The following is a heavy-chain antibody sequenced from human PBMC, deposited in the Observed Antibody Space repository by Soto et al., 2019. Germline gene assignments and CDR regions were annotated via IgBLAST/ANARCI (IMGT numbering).Heavy chain of an antibody. J-gene: IGHJ4*02. CDR1: GFTFSSYS. D-gene: IGHD1-20*01. CDR2: ISSSSSYI. Sequence: KPGGSLRLSCAASGFTFSSYSMNWVRQAPGKGLEWVSSISSSSSYIYYADSVKGRFTISRDNAKNSLYLQMNSLRAEDTAVYYCPRDRTDNWNLAYFDYWGQGTLVTVSS. V-gene: IGHV3-21*01. CDR3: PRDRTDNWNLAYFDY.